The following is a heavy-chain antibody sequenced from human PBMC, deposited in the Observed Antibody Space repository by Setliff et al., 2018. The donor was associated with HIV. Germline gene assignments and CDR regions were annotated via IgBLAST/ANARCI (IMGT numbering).Heavy chain of an antibody. CDR2: IITSSSYT. J-gene: IGHJ4*02. Sequence: KTGGSLRLSCAASGFTFSYYSMTWVRRAPGKGLEWVSSIITSSSYTYYADSVKGRFTISRDNAKNSLYLQMNSLRAEDTAVYFCATLPAAIVATTYYFDYWGQGTLVTVSS. V-gene: IGHV3-21*06. CDR3: ATLPAAIVATTYYFDY. CDR1: GFTFSYYS. D-gene: IGHD5-12*01.